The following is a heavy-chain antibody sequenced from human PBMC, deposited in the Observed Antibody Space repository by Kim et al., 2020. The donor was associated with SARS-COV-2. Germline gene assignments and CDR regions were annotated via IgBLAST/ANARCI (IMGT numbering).Heavy chain of an antibody. CDR1: GGTFSSYA. V-gene: IGHV1-69*13. D-gene: IGHD6-13*01. J-gene: IGHJ5*02. Sequence: SVKVSYKASGGTFSSYAISWVRQAPGQGLEWMGGIIPIFGTANYAQKFQGRVTITADESTSTAYMELSSLRSEDTAVYYCARGSGIAAAGYWFDPWGQGTLVTVSS. CDR3: ARGSGIAAAGYWFDP. CDR2: IIPIFGTA.